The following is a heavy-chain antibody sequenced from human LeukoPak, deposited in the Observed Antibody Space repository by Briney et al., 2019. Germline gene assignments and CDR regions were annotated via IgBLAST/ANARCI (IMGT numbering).Heavy chain of an antibody. CDR3: ARNNGMDV. J-gene: IGHJ6*02. V-gene: IGHV3-7*03. CDR2: VHRDGSET. Sequence: PGGSLRLSSAASGFALSSHWMTWVRQVPGRGPEWVANVHRDGSETYYLDSVKGRFTISKDNAKNSLYLQMNSLRAEDTALYHCARNNGMDVWGQGTTVIVSS. CDR1: GFALSSHW.